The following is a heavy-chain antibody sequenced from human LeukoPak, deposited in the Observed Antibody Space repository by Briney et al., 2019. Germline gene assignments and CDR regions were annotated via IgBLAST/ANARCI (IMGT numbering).Heavy chain of an antibody. CDR1: GVSISSGGYY. J-gene: IGHJ5*02. Sequence: SETLSLTCTVSGVSISSGGYYWSWIRQHPGKGLEWIGYIYYSGSTYYNPSLKSRVTISVDTSKNQFSLKLSSVTAADTAVYYCAREVPSHPYCSSTSCHSWFDPWGQGTLVTVSS. D-gene: IGHD2-2*01. V-gene: IGHV4-31*03. CDR2: IYYSGST. CDR3: AREVPSHPYCSSTSCHSWFDP.